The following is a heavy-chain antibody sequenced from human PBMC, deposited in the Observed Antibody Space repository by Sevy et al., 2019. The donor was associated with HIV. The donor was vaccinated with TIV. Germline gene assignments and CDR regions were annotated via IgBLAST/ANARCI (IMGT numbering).Heavy chain of an antibody. D-gene: IGHD2-8*01. CDR1: GFSFGTYT. CDR3: AREGCTQPHDY. Sequence: GGSLRLSCAASGFSFGTYTMNWVRQVPGKGLEWVSTFSFGCGRINYADSVKGRFTISRDDSKNTLFLQMNSLRAEDTATYFCAREGCTQPHDYWGQGTLVTVSS. V-gene: IGHV3-23*01. CDR2: FSFGCGRI. J-gene: IGHJ4*02.